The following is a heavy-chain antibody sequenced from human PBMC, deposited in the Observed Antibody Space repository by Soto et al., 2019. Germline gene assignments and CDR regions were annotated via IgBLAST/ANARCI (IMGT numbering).Heavy chain of an antibody. CDR1: GGSISSGGYY. V-gene: IGHV4-31*03. Sequence: QVQLQESGPGLVKPSQTLSLTCTVSGGSISSGGYYWSWIRQHPGKGLEWIGYIYYSGGTYYNPALKSRVTISVDTSKNQFSLKLSSVTAADTAVYYCARDPEGVYGGNSGWYFDLWGRGTLVTVSS. J-gene: IGHJ2*01. CDR3: ARDPEGVYGGNSGWYFDL. D-gene: IGHD2-21*02. CDR2: IYYSGGT.